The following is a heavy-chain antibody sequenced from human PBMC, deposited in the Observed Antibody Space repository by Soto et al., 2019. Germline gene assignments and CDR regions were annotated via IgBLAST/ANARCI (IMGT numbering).Heavy chain of an antibody. J-gene: IGHJ4*02. D-gene: IGHD6-13*01. CDR3: VRVRGQQPVWYYFDY. Sequence: PGGSLRLSCTTSGFIFSGYSMNWVRQAPGKGLEWVSFIGPGSRPIYYTDSVKGRFIISRDNAKTSLYLQMNSLTAEDTAVYYCVRVRGQQPVWYYFDYWGQGTLVTVSS. CDR1: GFIFSGYS. CDR2: IGPGSRPI. V-gene: IGHV3-48*01.